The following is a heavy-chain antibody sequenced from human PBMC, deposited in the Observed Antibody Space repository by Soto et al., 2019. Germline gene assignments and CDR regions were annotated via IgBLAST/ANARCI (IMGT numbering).Heavy chain of an antibody. J-gene: IGHJ6*02. CDR2: ISGYNGNT. CDR1: GYTFTSYG. CDR3: SRAGKYYYGSGSPYYYGIDV. D-gene: IGHD3-10*01. V-gene: IGHV1-18*04. Sequence: QVQLVQSGAEVKKPGASVKVSCKASGYTFTSYGVSWVRQAPGQGLEWMGWISGYNGNTNYAQKLQGRVTMTTDTFKSTAYMELRSLRSDDTAVYYCSRAGKYYYGSGSPYYYGIDVWGQGITVTVSS.